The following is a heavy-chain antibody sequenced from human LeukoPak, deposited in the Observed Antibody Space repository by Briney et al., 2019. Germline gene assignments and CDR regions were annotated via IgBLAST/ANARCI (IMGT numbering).Heavy chain of an antibody. Sequence: ASVKVSCKASGYTFTSYAMHWVRQAPGQRLEWMGWINAGNGNTKYLQKFQGRVTITRDTSASTAYMELSSLRSGDTAVYYCARDLPNFDYWGQGTLVTVSS. V-gene: IGHV1-3*01. J-gene: IGHJ4*02. CDR3: ARDLPNFDY. CDR1: GYTFTSYA. CDR2: INAGNGNT.